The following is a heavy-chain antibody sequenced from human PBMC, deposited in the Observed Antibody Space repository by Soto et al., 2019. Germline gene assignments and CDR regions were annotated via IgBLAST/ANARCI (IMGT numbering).Heavy chain of an antibody. V-gene: IGHV3-21*01. CDR3: ARDAHDFWSGYST. CDR1: GFTFSSYS. D-gene: IGHD3-3*01. Sequence: PGGSLRLSCAASGFTFSSYSMNWVRQAPGKGLEWVSSISSSSSYIYYADSVKGRFTISRDNAKNSLYLQMNSLRAEDTAVYYCARDAHDFWSGYSTWGQGTLVTVSS. CDR2: ISSSSSYI. J-gene: IGHJ5*02.